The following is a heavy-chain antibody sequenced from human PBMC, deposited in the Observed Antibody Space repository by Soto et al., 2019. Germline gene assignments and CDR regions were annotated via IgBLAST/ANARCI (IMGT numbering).Heavy chain of an antibody. D-gene: IGHD3-22*01. CDR3: ARSFYDSSGYALPDDAFDI. J-gene: IGHJ3*02. V-gene: IGHV4-34*01. CDR2: INHSGNT. Sequence: SETLSLTCAVYGVSFSGYYWSCIRQPPGKGLEWIGEINHSGNTNYNPSLKSRVTISVDTSKNQFSLKLSSVTAADTAVYYCARSFYDSSGYALPDDAFDIWGQGTMVTVSS. CDR1: GVSFSGYY.